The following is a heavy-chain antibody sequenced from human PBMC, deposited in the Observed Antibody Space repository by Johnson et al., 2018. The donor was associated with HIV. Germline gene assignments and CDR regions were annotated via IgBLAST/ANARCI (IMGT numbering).Heavy chain of an antibody. CDR3: ARRSARSGGFDL. V-gene: IGHV3-13*01. Sequence: VQLVESGGGLVQPGWSLRLSCAASGFTLSGYDMHWVRQATGKGLEWVSEIDSVGDTYYPPSVKGRLTTSRENANNSLYLEMSSLRAGDTAVYYCARRSARSGGFDLWGQGTMVTVSS. J-gene: IGHJ3*01. CDR1: GFTLSGYD. CDR2: IDSVGDT. D-gene: IGHD2-8*02.